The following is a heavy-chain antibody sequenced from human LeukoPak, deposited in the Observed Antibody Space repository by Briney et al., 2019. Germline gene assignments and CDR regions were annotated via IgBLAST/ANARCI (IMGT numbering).Heavy chain of an antibody. J-gene: IGHJ5*02. Sequence: SETLFLTCAVYGGSFSGYYWSWIRQPPGKGLEWIGEINHSGSTNYNPSLKSRVTISVDTSKNQFSLKLSSVTAADTAVYYCASRLSSGYSRDWFDPWGQGTLVTVSS. CDR3: ASRLSSGYSRDWFDP. D-gene: IGHD3-22*01. V-gene: IGHV4-34*01. CDR1: GGSFSGYY. CDR2: INHSGST.